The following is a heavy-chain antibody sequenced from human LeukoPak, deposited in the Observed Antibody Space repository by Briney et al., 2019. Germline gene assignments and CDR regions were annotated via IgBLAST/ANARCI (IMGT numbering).Heavy chain of an antibody. D-gene: IGHD3-10*01. V-gene: IGHV1-2*02. Sequence: ASVKVSCKASGYTFTAYYMHWVRQARGQGLEWMGWINPNSGGTNSSQKFQDRVTLTRDTSISTAYMELSSLRSDDTAIYYCARAYGSGSSYHPDYWGQGTLVTVSS. CDR1: GYTFTAYY. J-gene: IGHJ4*02. CDR2: INPNSGGT. CDR3: ARAYGSGSSYHPDY.